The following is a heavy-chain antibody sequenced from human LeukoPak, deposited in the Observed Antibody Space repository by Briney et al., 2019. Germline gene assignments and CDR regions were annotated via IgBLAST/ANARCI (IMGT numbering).Heavy chain of an antibody. V-gene: IGHV3-21*01. CDR3: ARAQYSSSWYDAFDI. Sequence: GGSLRLSCAASGFTFSSYSMNWVRQAPGKGLEWVSSISSSSSYIYYADSVKGRFTISRDNAKNSLYLQMNSLRAEDTAVYYCARAQYSSSWYDAFDIWGRGTMVTVSS. CDR2: ISSSSSYI. CDR1: GFTFSSYS. D-gene: IGHD6-13*01. J-gene: IGHJ3*02.